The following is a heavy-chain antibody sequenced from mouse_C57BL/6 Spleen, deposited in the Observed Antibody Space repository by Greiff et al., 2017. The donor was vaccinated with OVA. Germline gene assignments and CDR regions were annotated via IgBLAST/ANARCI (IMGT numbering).Heavy chain of an antibody. CDR2: INPSSGYT. CDR3: ARSDYDYDVGFAY. V-gene: IGHV1-7*01. D-gene: IGHD2-4*01. Sequence: QVQLQQSGAELAKPGASVKLSCKASGYTFTSYWMPWVKQRPGQGLEWIGYINPSSGYTKYNQRFKDKATLTADKSSSTAYMQLSSLTYEDSAVYYCARSDYDYDVGFAYWGQGTLVTVSA. CDR1: GYTFTSYW. J-gene: IGHJ3*01.